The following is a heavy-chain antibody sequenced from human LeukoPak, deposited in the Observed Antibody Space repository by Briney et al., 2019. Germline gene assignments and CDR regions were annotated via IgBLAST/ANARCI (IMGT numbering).Heavy chain of an antibody. J-gene: IGHJ4*02. CDR1: GFTVSSNY. V-gene: IGHV3-53*01. D-gene: IGHD6-13*01. CDR3: AKDAKYSSSWYYFDY. CDR2: IYSGGST. Sequence: PGGSLRLSCAASGFTVSSNYMSWVRQAPGKGLEWVSVIYSGGSTYYADSVKGRFTISRDNSKNTLYLQMNSLRAEDTAIYYCAKDAKYSSSWYYFDYWGQGTLVTVSS.